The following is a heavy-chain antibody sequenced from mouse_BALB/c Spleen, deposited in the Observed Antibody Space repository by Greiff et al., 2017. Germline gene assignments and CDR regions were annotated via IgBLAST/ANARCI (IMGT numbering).Heavy chain of an antibody. Sequence: EVHLVESGGGLVQPGGSRKLSCAASGFTFSSFGMHWVRQAPEKGLEWVAYISSGSSTIYYADTVKGRFTISRDNPKNTLFLQMTSLRSEDTAMYYCAITTATGDWGQGTLVTVSA. J-gene: IGHJ3*01. V-gene: IGHV5-17*02. CDR2: ISSGSSTI. CDR3: AITTATGD. D-gene: IGHD1-2*01. CDR1: GFTFSSFG.